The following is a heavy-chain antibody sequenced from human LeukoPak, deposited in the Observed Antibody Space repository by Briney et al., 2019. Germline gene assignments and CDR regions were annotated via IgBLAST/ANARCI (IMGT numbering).Heavy chain of an antibody. D-gene: IGHD2/OR15-2a*01. CDR3: ARRHRTTVLEYYFDY. J-gene: IGHJ4*02. CDR1: GYTFTNYW. V-gene: IGHV5-51*01. CDR2: IHPGDSET. Sequence: GESLKISCKGSGYTFTNYWIGWVRQMPGKGLEWLGIIHPGDSETRYSPSFQGQVTISADKSISTAYLQWTSLKASDTGMYYCARRHRTTVLEYYFDYWGQGTLVTVSS.